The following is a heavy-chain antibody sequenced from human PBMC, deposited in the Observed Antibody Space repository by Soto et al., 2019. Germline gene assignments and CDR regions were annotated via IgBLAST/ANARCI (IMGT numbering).Heavy chain of an antibody. CDR2: ISYDGRNK. Sequence: QVQLVESGGGVVRPGRSLRLSCAASGFTFSSYGMHWVRQAPGKGLEWVAIISYDGRNKYYADSVKGRFTLSRDNSKNTLSLQMNSLRPGDTAVYYCARGGLYYSDSNGYYEGIFVYWGQGTLVTVSS. V-gene: IGHV3-30*03. CDR3: ARGGLYYSDSNGYYEGIFVY. CDR1: GFTFSSYG. J-gene: IGHJ4*02. D-gene: IGHD3-22*01.